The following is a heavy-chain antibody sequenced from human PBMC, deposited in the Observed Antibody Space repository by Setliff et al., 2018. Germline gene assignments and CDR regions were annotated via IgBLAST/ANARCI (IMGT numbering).Heavy chain of an antibody. CDR1: GYTFTSYG. V-gene: IGHV1-18*01. CDR3: ARDPSLYCSSTSCSPHWFDP. CDR2: ISAYNGNT. D-gene: IGHD2-2*01. Sequence: ASVKVSCKASGYTFTSYGISWVRQAPGQGLEWMGWISAYNGNTNYAQKLQGRVTMTTDTSTSTDYMERRSLRSDDTAVYYCARDPSLYCSSTSCSPHWFDPWGQETLVTVSS. J-gene: IGHJ5*02.